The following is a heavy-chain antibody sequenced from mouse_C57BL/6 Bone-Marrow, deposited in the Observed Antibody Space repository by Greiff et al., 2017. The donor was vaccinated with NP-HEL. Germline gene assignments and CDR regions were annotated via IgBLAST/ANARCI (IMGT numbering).Heavy chain of an antibody. CDR3: AREGYDAWFAY. CDR1: GYTFTDYY. V-gene: IGHV1-19*01. CDR2: INPYNGGT. J-gene: IGHJ3*01. Sequence: EVKLVESGPVLVKPGASVKMSCKASGYTFTDYYMNWVKQSHGKSLEWIGVINPYNGGTSYNQKFKGKATLTVDKSSSTAYMELNSLTSEDSAVYYCAREGYDAWFAYWGQGTLVTVSA. D-gene: IGHD2-2*01.